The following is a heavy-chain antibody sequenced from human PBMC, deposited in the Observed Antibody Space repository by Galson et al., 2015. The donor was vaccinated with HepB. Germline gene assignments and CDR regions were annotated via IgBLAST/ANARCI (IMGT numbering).Heavy chain of an antibody. D-gene: IGHD3-3*01. Sequence: SLRLSCAASGFTFSSYAMHWVRQAPGKGLEWVAVISYDGSNKYYADSVKGRFTISRDNSKNTLYLQMNSLRAEDTAVYYCARDPADFWSGQDPNDAFDIWGQGTMVTVSS. CDR2: ISYDGSNK. V-gene: IGHV3-30-3*01. CDR3: ARDPADFWSGQDPNDAFDI. CDR1: GFTFSSYA. J-gene: IGHJ3*02.